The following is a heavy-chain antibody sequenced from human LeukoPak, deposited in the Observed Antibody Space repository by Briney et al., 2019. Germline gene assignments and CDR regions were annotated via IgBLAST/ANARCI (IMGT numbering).Heavy chain of an antibody. V-gene: IGHV3-7*01. D-gene: IGHD2/OR15-2a*01. J-gene: IGHJ4*02. CDR1: GFSFTSCW. CDR3: ARRNLFDY. CDR2: IKYDGSEK. Sequence: GSLRLSCAASGFSFTSCWLNWVRQAPGKGLEWLANIKYDGSEKNYVGSVKGRFTISRDNAKKSLYLQMDSLRADDTAVYYCARRNLFDYWGQGALVIVSS.